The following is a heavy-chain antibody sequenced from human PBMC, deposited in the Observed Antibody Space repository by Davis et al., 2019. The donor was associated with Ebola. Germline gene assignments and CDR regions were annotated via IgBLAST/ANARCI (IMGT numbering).Heavy chain of an antibody. V-gene: IGHV3-11*01. CDR1: GFTFSDYY. CDR3: ARDRLSYYYGMGV. J-gene: IGHJ6*02. Sequence: GESLKISCAAPGFTFSDYYMTWIRQAPGKGLEWVSYISSGGTTIYYADSVKGRFTIPRDNAKNSLYLQMNSLRAEDTAVYYCARDRLSYYYGMGVWGQGTTVTVSS. D-gene: IGHD6-25*01. CDR2: ISSGGTTI.